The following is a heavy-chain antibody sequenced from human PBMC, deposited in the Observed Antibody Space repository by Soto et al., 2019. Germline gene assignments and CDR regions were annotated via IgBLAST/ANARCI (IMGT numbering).Heavy chain of an antibody. V-gene: IGHV4-30-2*01. CDR3: ASYYDSSGYTFDY. D-gene: IGHD3-22*01. Sequence: TLSLTCAVSGGSISSGGYSWSWIRQPPGKGLEWIGYIYHSGSTYYNPSLKSRVTISVDRSKNQFSLKLSSVTAADTAVYYCASYYDSSGYTFDYWGQGTLVTVSS. CDR2: IYHSGST. J-gene: IGHJ4*02. CDR1: GGSISSGGYS.